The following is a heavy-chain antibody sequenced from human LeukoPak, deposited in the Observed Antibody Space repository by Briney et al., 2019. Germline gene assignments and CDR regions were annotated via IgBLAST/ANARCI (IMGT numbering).Heavy chain of an antibody. V-gene: IGHV1-18*01. CDR1: GYTFASYG. CDR3: ARSIVGATYSVY. Sequence: GASVKVSCKASGYTFASYGISWVRQAPGQGLEWMGWISAYNGNTNYAQKLQGRVTMTTDTSTSTTYMELRSLRSDDTAVYYCARSIVGATYSVYWGQGTLVTVSS. J-gene: IGHJ4*02. CDR2: ISAYNGNT. D-gene: IGHD1-26*01.